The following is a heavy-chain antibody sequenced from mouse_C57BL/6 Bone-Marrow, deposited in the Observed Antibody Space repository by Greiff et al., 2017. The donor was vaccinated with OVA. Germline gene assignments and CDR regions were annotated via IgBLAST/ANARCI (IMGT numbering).Heavy chain of an antibody. V-gene: IGHV7-1*01. CDR2: SRNKANDYTT. D-gene: IGHD2-5*01. Sequence: EVKVVESGGGLVQSGRSLRLSCATSGFTFSDFYMEWVRQAPGKGLEWIAASRNKANDYTTEYSASVKGRFIVSRDTSQSILYLQMNALRAEDTAIYYCARDSNYVGYFDVWGTGTTVTVSS. CDR1: GFTFSDFY. CDR3: ARDSNYVGYFDV. J-gene: IGHJ1*03.